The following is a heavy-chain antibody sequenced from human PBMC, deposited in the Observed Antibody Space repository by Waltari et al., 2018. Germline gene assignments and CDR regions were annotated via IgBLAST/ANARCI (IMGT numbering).Heavy chain of an antibody. J-gene: IGHJ6*02. CDR1: GGTFSSYA. V-gene: IGHV1-69*05. CDR2: CIPIFGTA. Sequence: QVQLVQSGAEVKKPGSSVKVSCKASGGTFSSYAISWVRQAPGQGLEWMGGCIPIFGTANEAQKFQGRGTITTDEYTSTAYMELSSLRSEDTAVYYCARGYCSGGSCYSYYYYGMDVWGQGTTVTVS. CDR3: ARGYCSGGSCYSYYYYGMDV. D-gene: IGHD2-15*01.